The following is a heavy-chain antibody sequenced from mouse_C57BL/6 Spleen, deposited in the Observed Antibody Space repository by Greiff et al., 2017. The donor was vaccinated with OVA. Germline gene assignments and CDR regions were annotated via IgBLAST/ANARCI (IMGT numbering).Heavy chain of an antibody. J-gene: IGHJ2*01. CDR1: GYTFTGYW. D-gene: IGHD1-1*01. CDR3: ERGGITTVVATPAY. CDR2: ILPGSGGT. V-gene: IGHV1-9*01. Sequence: QVQLQQSGAELMKPGASVKLSCKATGYTFTGYWIEWVKQRPGHGLEWIGEILPGSGGTNYNEKFKGKATLTADKSSNTAYMQLSRLSTEDSAVYDCERGGITTVVATPAYWGQGTTLTVSS.